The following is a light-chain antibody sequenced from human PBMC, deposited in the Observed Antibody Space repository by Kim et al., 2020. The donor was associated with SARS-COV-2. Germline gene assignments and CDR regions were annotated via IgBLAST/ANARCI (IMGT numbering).Light chain of an antibody. CDR3: HQSHSTPYT. V-gene: IGKV1-39*01. CDR1: QTISTY. CDR2: GAS. Sequence: DIQMTQSPSSLSASVGDRVTLTCRASQTISTYLNWYQQKPGKAPKLLIYGASNLQNGVPSRFSGSGSGTDFTLTITNLQPEDLATYFCHQSHSTPYTFGHGTKVDIK. J-gene: IGKJ2*01.